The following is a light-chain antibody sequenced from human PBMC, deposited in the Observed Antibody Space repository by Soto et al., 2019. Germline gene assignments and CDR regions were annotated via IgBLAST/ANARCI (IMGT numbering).Light chain of an antibody. CDR3: QQYNSYSPYT. Sequence: DIQMTQSPSTLLASVGDRVTITCRASQSINNWLAWYQQKPGKAPKLLIYKASSLESGVPSRFSGSGSGTEFTLTISSLQPDDFATYYCQQYNSYSPYTFGQGSKLEIK. CDR2: KAS. V-gene: IGKV1-5*03. CDR1: QSINNW. J-gene: IGKJ2*01.